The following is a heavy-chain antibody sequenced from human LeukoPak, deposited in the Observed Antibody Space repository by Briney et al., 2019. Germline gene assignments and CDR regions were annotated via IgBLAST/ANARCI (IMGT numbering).Heavy chain of an antibody. V-gene: IGHV4-59*01. D-gene: IGHD1-26*01. CDR1: GGFISGYY. CDR2: IYYNGST. Sequence: SETLSLTCTVSGGFISGYYWSWIRQSPGKGLEWIGYIYYNGSTSHNPSLKSRFTISVATSKKQFSLKLSSVTAADTAVYYCAKAFNSRFGGRYLDYWGQGTLVTVSS. CDR3: AKAFNSRFGGRYLDY. J-gene: IGHJ4*02.